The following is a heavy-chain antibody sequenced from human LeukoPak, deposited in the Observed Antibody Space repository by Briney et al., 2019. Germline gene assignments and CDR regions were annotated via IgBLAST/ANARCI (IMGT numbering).Heavy chain of an antibody. D-gene: IGHD7-27*01. Sequence: PGGSLSLSCAASGFSLSNYWMTWVRHAPGKGLEWLANIKQDGSEKNYVDSVTGRFTTSRDNAKNSLILQMTSLTNAHTAAYYCARGVWAPFDSWGQGTLVSVSS. J-gene: IGHJ4*02. CDR2: IKQDGSEK. CDR1: GFSLSNYW. V-gene: IGHV3-7*01. CDR3: ARGVWAPFDS.